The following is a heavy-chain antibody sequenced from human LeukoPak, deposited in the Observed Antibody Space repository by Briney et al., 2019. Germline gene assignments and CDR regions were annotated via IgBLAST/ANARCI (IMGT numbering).Heavy chain of an antibody. Sequence: GGSLRLSCVVSGITFSRYDINWVRQTPGKGLEWVSYISSSGNTIYYADSVKGRFTISRDNAKNSLYLQMDSLRAEDTAVCYCALSDWFDPWGQGTLVTVSS. V-gene: IGHV3-48*03. J-gene: IGHJ5*02. CDR1: GITFSRYD. CDR2: ISSSGNTI. CDR3: ALSDWFDP. D-gene: IGHD3-3*01.